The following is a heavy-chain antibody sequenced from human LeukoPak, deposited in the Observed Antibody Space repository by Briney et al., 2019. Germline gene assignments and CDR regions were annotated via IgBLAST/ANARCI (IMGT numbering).Heavy chain of an antibody. CDR3: ARGPFRDSSSWYYFDY. CDR2: VYYSGST. V-gene: IGHV4-59*01. Sequence: SETLSLTCAVYGGSFSSYFWSWIRQPPGKGLEWIGYVYYSGSTNYNPSLKSRVTISVDTSKNQFSLNLRSVTAADTAVYYCARGPFRDSSSWYYFDYWGQGTLVTVSS. D-gene: IGHD6-13*01. J-gene: IGHJ4*02. CDR1: GGSFSSYF.